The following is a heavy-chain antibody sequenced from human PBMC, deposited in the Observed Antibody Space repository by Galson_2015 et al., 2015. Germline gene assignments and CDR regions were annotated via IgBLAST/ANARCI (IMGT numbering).Heavy chain of an antibody. CDR2: INHSGST. D-gene: IGHD2-2*01. CDR3: ARGRNFIVLLPANWFDP. V-gene: IGHV4-34*01. Sequence: SETLSLTCAVYGGSFSGYYWSWIRQPPGKGLEWIGEINHSGSTNYNPSLKSRVTISVDTSKNQFSLRVTSVTAADTAVYYCARGRNFIVLLPANWFDPWGQGTLVTVSS. J-gene: IGHJ5*02. CDR1: GGSFSGYY.